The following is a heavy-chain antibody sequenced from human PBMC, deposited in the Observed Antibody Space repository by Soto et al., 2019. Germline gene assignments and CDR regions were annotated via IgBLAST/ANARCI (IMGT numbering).Heavy chain of an antibody. V-gene: IGHV5-51*01. CDR2: MYLGDSDT. D-gene: IGHD5-18*01. Sequence: LGESLKISCKGSGYSSTNYWIDWVRQMPGKGLEWMGIMYLGDSDTRYSPSFQGQVTISADKSISTAYLHWSSLKASDTAMYYCARVVDTSMAIDYWGQGTLVTVSS. CDR1: GYSSTNYW. CDR3: ARVVDTSMAIDY. J-gene: IGHJ4*02.